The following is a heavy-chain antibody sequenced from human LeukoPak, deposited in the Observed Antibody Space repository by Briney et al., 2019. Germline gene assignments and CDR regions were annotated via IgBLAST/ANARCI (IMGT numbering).Heavy chain of an antibody. J-gene: IGHJ6*02. D-gene: IGHD6-19*01. Sequence: GGSLRLSCAASGFTFSSYEMNWVRQAPGKGLEWVSYISSSGSTIYYADSVKGRFTISRDNAKNSLYLQMNSLRAEDTAVYYCERDGRVAGRVAYYYYYGMDVWGQGTTVTVSS. CDR2: ISSSGSTI. CDR1: GFTFSSYE. V-gene: IGHV3-48*03. CDR3: ERDGRVAGRVAYYYYYGMDV.